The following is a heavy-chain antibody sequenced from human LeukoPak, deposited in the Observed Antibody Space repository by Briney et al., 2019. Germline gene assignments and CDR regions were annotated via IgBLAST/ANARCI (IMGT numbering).Heavy chain of an antibody. V-gene: IGHV4-39*07. Sequence: SETLSLTCTVSGGSISSSSYYWGWIRQPPGKGLEWIGSIYHSGSTYYNPSLKSRVTISVDTSKNQFSLKLSSVTAADTAVYYCARDGVGSWGQGTLVTVSP. CDR3: ARDGVGS. CDR2: IYHSGST. J-gene: IGHJ5*02. CDR1: GGSISSSSYY. D-gene: IGHD3-3*01.